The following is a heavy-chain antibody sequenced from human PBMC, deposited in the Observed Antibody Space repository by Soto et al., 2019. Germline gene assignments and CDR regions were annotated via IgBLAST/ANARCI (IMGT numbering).Heavy chain of an antibody. D-gene: IGHD4-4*01. CDR1: GLTFRSYW. V-gene: IGHV3-74*03. J-gene: IGHJ6*02. CDR2: INTDGSVA. Sequence: GGSLRLSCAASGLTFRSYWMHWVRQAPGKGLVWVSRINTDGSVAMYVDSVKGRFTISRDNAKNSLYLQMNSLRAEDTALYYCAKDIDYSTGYYGMDVWGQGTTVTVSS. CDR3: AKDIDYSTGYYGMDV.